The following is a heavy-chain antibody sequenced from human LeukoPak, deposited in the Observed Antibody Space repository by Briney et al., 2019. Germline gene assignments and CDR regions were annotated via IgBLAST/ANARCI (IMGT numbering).Heavy chain of an antibody. CDR3: AIQAGSGYNPIY. J-gene: IGHJ4*02. CDR1: GFTFSSYG. V-gene: IGHV3-33*01. Sequence: SLRLSCAASGFTFSSYGMHWVRQAPGKGLEWVAVIWYDGSNKYYAYSVKGRFTISRDNSKNTLYLQMNSMRAEDTAVYYCAIQAGSGYNPIYWGQGTLVTVSS. CDR2: IWYDGSNK. D-gene: IGHD3-3*01.